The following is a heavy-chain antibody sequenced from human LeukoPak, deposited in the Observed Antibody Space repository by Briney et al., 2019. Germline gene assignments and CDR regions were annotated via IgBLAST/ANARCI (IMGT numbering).Heavy chain of an antibody. CDR2: IYYSGST. Sequence: SETLSLTCTVSGGSISSYYWNWVRQPPGKGLEWIGDIYYSGSTNYNPPLKSRVTISVDTSKNQFSLKLGSVTAADTAVYYCARSGLDFYDSSGYSEDWGQGTLVTVSS. J-gene: IGHJ4*02. CDR3: ARSGLDFYDSSGYSED. D-gene: IGHD3-22*01. CDR1: GGSISSYY. V-gene: IGHV4-59*01.